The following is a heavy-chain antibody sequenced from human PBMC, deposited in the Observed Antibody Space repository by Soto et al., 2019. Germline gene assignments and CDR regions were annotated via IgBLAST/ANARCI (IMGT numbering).Heavy chain of an antibody. V-gene: IGHV2-5*02. CDR3: AHSPRITMYDY. J-gene: IGHJ4*02. CDR1: GFSLSTNGVG. D-gene: IGHD3-10*02. CDR2: IYWDDDK. Sequence: QITLKESGPTLVKPTQTLTLTCTFSGFSLSTNGVGVGWIRQHPGKALEWLALIYWDDDKRYSPSLKSRLTITKDTSKNRVVLTMTNMDPVDTATYYCAHSPRITMYDYWGQGTLVTVSS.